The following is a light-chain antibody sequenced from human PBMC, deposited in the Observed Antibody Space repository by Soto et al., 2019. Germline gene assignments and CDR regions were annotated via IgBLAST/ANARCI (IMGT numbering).Light chain of an antibody. J-gene: IGLJ3*02. CDR3: SSYAGSNNGV. CDR2: EVT. CDR1: SSDVGGNDY. V-gene: IGLV2-8*01. Sequence: QSVLTQPPSASGSPGQSVTISCTGTSSDVGGNDYVSWYQQHPGKAPKLIIYEVTQRPSGVPDRFSGSKSGNTASLTVSGLQADDEADYYCSSYAGSNNGVFGGGTKVTVL.